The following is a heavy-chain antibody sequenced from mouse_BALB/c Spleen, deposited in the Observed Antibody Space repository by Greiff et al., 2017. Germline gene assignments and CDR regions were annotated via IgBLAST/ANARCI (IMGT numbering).Heavy chain of an antibody. Sequence: QVQLQQSGAELVKPGASVKLSCKASGYTFTSYYMYWVKQRPGQGLEWIGGINPSNGGTNFNEKFKSKATLTVDKSSSTAYMQLSSLTSEDSAVYYCTRQLGLRKGFAYWGQGTLVTVSA. CDR3: TRQLGLRKGFAY. CDR2: INPSNGGT. CDR1: GYTFTSYY. D-gene: IGHD3-1*01. V-gene: IGHV1S81*02. J-gene: IGHJ3*01.